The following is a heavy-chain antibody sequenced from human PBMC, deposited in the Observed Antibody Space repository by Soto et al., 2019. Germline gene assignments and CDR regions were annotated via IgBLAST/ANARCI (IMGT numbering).Heavy chain of an antibody. V-gene: IGHV1-2*04. J-gene: IGHJ6*02. CDR2: INPNSGDT. CDR1: GYTFTDYY. CDR3: ARDGSTYSYYTMDV. D-gene: IGHD2-2*03. Sequence: ASVKVSCKASGYTFTDYYIHWVRQAPGQGLEWVGWINPNSGDTNYEQRFQGWVTMTRDTSINTAYMELTRLRSDDTAMYYCARDGSTYSYYTMDVWGQGTTVTVSS.